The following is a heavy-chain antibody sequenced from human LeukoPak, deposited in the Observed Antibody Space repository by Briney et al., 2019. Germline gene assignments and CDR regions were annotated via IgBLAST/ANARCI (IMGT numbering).Heavy chain of an antibody. Sequence: ASVKVSCKASGYTFTSYGISWVRQAPGQGLEWMGWISAYDGNTNYAQKLQGRVTMTTDTSTSTAYMELRSLRSDDTAVYYCARASNTMVRAVYWGQGTLVTVSS. J-gene: IGHJ4*02. CDR3: ARASNTMVRAVY. CDR1: GYTFTSYG. D-gene: IGHD3-10*01. CDR2: ISAYDGNT. V-gene: IGHV1-18*01.